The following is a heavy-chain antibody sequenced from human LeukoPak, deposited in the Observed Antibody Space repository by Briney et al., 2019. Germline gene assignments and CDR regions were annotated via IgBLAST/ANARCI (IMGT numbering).Heavy chain of an antibody. D-gene: IGHD6-13*01. Sequence: PSGTLSLTCAVSGGSISSSNWWSWVRQPPGKGLEWIGEIYHSGSTNYNPSLKSRVTISVDKSKNQFSLKLSSVTAADTAVYYCARGDTIAAASTTYNWFDPWGQGTLVTVSS. CDR3: ARGDTIAAASTTYNWFDP. CDR1: GGSISSSNW. CDR2: IYHSGST. V-gene: IGHV4-4*02. J-gene: IGHJ5*02.